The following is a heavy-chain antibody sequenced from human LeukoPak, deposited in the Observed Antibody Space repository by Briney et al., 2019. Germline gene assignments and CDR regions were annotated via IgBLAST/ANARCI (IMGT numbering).Heavy chain of an antibody. CDR1: GFTFSSYS. J-gene: IGHJ4*02. D-gene: IGHD6-19*01. CDR2: ISSSSSTI. CDR3: ANIPRYGHSSGWYGTKGNYYFDY. V-gene: IGHV3-48*01. Sequence: GGSLRLSCAASGFTFSSYSMNWVRQAPGKGLEWVSYISSSSSTIYYADSVKGRFTISRDNAKNSLYLQMNSLRAEDTAVYYCANIPRYGHSSGWYGTKGNYYFDYWGQGTLVTVSS.